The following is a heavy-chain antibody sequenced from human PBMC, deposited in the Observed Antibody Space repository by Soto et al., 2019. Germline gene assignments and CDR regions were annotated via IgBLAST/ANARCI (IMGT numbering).Heavy chain of an antibody. J-gene: IGHJ5*02. Sequence: AGGSLRLSCAASGFTFTNAWMSWVRQAPGKGLEWVGRIKSKTDGGTTDYAALVKGRCIISRDDSKNMLYLQWSSLRASDTAMYYCARHKAFYYDSSGAWGQGTMVTVSS. CDR3: ARHKAFYYDSSGA. D-gene: IGHD3-22*01. CDR2: IKSKTDGGTT. CDR1: GFTFTNAW. V-gene: IGHV3-15*01.